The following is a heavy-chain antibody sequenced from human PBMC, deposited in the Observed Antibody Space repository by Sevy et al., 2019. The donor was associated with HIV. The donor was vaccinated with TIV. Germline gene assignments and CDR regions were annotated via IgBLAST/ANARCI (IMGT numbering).Heavy chain of an antibody. V-gene: IGHV1-2*04. Sequence: ASVKVSCKASGYTFTGYYMHWVRQAPGQGLEWMGWINPNSCGTNYAQKFQGWVTMTRDTFISTAYMELSRLRSDDTAVYYCAKGGLAAKYYFDYWGQGTLVTVSS. D-gene: IGHD6-13*01. J-gene: IGHJ4*02. CDR3: AKGGLAAKYYFDY. CDR1: GYTFTGYY. CDR2: INPNSCGT.